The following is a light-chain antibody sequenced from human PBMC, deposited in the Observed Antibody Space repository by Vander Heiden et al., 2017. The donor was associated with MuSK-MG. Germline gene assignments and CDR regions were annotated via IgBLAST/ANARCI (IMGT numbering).Light chain of an antibody. CDR3: QVWDSSSDQSV. Sequence: SYVLTQPPSASVAPGQPARVTCWGSNLGSKSVHWYQQKPGQAPVLVVYDDSDRPSGIPDRFSGSNSGNTATLTITRGEAGDEADYYCQVWDSSSDQSVFGTGTKVTVL. J-gene: IGLJ1*01. CDR2: DDS. CDR1: NLGSKS. V-gene: IGLV3-21*02.